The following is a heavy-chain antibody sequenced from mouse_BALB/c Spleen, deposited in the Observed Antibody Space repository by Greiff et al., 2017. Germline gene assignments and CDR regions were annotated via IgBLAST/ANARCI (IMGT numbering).Heavy chain of an antibody. CDR1: GFTFSSFG. Sequence: EVQGVESGGGLVQPGGSLKLSCAASGFTFSSFGMHWVRQAPEKGLEWVAYISSGSSTIYYADTVKGRFTISRDNPKNTLFLQMTSLRSEDTAMYYCARSSDYYGSSSWFAYWGQGTLVTVSA. V-gene: IGHV5-17*02. J-gene: IGHJ3*01. D-gene: IGHD1-1*01. CDR3: ARSSDYYGSSSWFAY. CDR2: ISSGSSTI.